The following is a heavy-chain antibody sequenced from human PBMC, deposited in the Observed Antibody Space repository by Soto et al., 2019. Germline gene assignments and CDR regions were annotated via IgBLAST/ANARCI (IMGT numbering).Heavy chain of an antibody. V-gene: IGHV4-34*01. CDR1: GGSFSGYY. CDR2: INHSGST. J-gene: IGHJ5*02. Sequence: QVQLQQWGAGLLKPSETLSLTCAVYGGSFSGYYWSWIRQPPGKGLEWIGEINHSGSTNYNPSLKSRVTISVDTSKTQFSLKLSSVTAADTAVYYCARDRGSYRSWFDPWGQGTLVTVSS. D-gene: IGHD1-26*01. CDR3: ARDRGSYRSWFDP.